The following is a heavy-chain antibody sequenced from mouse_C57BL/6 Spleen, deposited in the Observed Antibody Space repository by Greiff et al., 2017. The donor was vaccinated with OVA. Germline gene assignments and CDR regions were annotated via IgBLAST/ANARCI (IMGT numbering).Heavy chain of an antibody. CDR3: ARRYSYGPLDY. V-gene: IGHV1-69*01. Sequence: QVQLQQSGAELVMPGASVKLSCKASGYTFTSYWMHWVKQRPGQGLEWIGEIDPSDSYTNYNQKFKGKSTLTVDKSSSTAYMQLSSLTSEDSAVYYCARRYSYGPLDYWGQGTTLTVSS. CDR2: IDPSDSYT. D-gene: IGHD1-1*01. J-gene: IGHJ2*01. CDR1: GYTFTSYW.